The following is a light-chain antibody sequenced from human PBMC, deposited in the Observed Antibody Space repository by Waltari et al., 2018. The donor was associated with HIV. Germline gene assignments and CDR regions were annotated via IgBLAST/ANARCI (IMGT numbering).Light chain of an antibody. V-gene: IGLV2-14*02. CDR2: DVN. CDR1: SSDVGNYNY. Sequence: QSALTQPASVSGSPGQSITISCTGTSSDVGNYNYVSWFQHHPDTAPKLIIFDVNKRPSGISSRFSGSKSGKTASLIISGRQPEDEADYFCTSYTSGATWVFGGGTRVTVL. CDR3: TSYTSGATWV. J-gene: IGLJ3*02.